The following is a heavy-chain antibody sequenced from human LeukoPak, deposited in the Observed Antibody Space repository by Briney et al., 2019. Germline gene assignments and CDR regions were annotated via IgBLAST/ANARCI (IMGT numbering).Heavy chain of an antibody. D-gene: IGHD3-22*01. CDR2: IKQDGSEK. J-gene: IGHJ4*02. CDR3: ATIVVVSSSLEDY. CDR1: GFTFSSYV. V-gene: IGHV3-7*03. Sequence: GGSLRLSCESSGFTFSSYVMNWVRQAPGKGLEWVANIKQDGSEKYYVDSVKGRFTISRDNAKNSLYLQMNSLRAEDTAVYYCATIVVVSSSLEDYWGQGTLVTVSS.